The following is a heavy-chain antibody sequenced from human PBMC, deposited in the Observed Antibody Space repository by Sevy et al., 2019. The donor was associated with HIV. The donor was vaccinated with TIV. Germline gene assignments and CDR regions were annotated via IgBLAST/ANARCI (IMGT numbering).Heavy chain of an antibody. CDR3: ATGPYVSSESGAFDI. J-gene: IGHJ3*02. D-gene: IGHD3-22*01. CDR1: GFTFSSYG. CDR2: ISHDGSNK. Sequence: GGSLRLSWAASGFTFSSYGMHWVRQAPGKGLEWVAVISHDGSNKYYADSVKGGFTISRDTSKNTLYLQLNSLRAEDTAVYYCATGPYVSSESGAFDIWGQGTMVTVSS. V-gene: IGHV3-30*03.